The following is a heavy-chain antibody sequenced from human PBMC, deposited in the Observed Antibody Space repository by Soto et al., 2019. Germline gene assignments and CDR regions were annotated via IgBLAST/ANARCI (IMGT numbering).Heavy chain of an antibody. CDR1: GFTFSNAW. J-gene: IGHJ6*02. D-gene: IGHD1-1*01. CDR2: IKSKTDGGTT. V-gene: IGHV3-15*07. Sequence: PGGSLRLSCAASGFTFSNAWMNWVRQAPGKGLEWVGRIKSKTDGGTTDYAAPVKGRFTISRDDSKNTLYLQMNSLKTEDTAVYYCTTVPIRELEPEHYYYYYGMDVWGQGTTVTVSS. CDR3: TTVPIRELEPEHYYYYYGMDV.